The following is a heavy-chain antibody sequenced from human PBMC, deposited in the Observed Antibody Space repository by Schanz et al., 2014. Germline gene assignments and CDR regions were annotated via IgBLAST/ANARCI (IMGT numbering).Heavy chain of an antibody. CDR2: IYSGGST. CDR3: ARGGGAAAST. V-gene: IGHV3-66*01. D-gene: IGHD6-13*01. Sequence: EVQLVESGGGLVQPGGSLRLSCAASGFTVSNNLMRWVRQAPGKGLEWVSIIYSGGSTFYADSVKGRFTNSRDNSKNTMYLQMNSLSDEDTAVYYCARGGGAAASTWGQGTLVTVSS. CDR1: GFTVSNNL. J-gene: IGHJ5*02.